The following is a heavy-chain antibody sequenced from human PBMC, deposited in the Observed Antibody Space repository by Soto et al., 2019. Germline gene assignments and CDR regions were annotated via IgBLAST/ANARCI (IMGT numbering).Heavy chain of an antibody. V-gene: IGHV3-33*01. CDR1: GFTFSSYG. J-gene: IGHJ4*02. CDR2: IWYDGSNK. D-gene: IGHD5-18*01. CDR3: ARALDTAMALDY. Sequence: QVQLVESGGGVVQPGRSLRLSCAASGFTFSSYGMHWVRQAPGKGLEWVAVIWYDGSNKYYADSVKGRFTISRDNSKNTLYLQMNSLRAEDTAVYYCARALDTAMALDYWGQGTLVTVSS.